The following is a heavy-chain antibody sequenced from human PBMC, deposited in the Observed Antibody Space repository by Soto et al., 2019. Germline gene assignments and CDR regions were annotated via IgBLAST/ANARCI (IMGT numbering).Heavy chain of an antibody. V-gene: IGHV4-34*01. CDR3: ARGGRAQLGP. D-gene: IGHD6-6*01. J-gene: IGHJ5*02. CDR1: GGSFSGYY. Sequence: SETLSLTCAVYGGSFSGYYRSWIRQPPGKGLEWIGEINHSGSTNYNPSLKSRVTISVDTSKNQFSLKLSSVTAADTAVYYCARGGRAQLGPWGQGTLVTVS. CDR2: INHSGST.